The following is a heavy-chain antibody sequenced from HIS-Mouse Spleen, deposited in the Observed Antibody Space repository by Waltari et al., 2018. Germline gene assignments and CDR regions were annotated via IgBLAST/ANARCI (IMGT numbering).Heavy chain of an antibody. V-gene: IGHV4-59*08. D-gene: IGHD1-26*01. CDR1: GGSISSYY. CDR2: IYYSGST. CDR3: ARHGGSPHWFDP. J-gene: IGHJ5*02. Sequence: QVQLQESGPGLVKPSETLSLTCTVSGGSISSYYWSWIRQPPGKGLEWIGYIYYSGSTNYNPSLKSRVTISVDTSKNQFSLKLSSVTAADTAVYYCARHGGSPHWFDPWGQGTLVTVSS.